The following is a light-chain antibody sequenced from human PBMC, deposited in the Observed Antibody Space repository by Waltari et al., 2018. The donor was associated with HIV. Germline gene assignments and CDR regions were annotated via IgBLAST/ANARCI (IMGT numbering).Light chain of an antibody. V-gene: IGLV1-51*01. J-gene: IGLJ2*01. CDR2: DNN. Sequence: QSVLTQPPSVSAAPGQKVIIPCPGSSPKFGNGFESWSQHLPGVAPKLLIYDNNKRPSGISDRFSGSKSGTSATLGITGLQTGDEGDYYCGTWDRSLSGAVFGGGTKLTVL. CDR1: SPKFGNGF. CDR3: GTWDRSLSGAV.